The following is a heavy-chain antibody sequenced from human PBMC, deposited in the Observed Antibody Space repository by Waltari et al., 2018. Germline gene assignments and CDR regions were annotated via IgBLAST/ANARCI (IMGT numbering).Heavy chain of an antibody. D-gene: IGHD3-22*01. CDR3: AKDPLNYYDSSGYYYSGLHRYFDY. CDR2: IWYDGSNK. J-gene: IGHJ4*02. V-gene: IGHV3-33*06. CDR1: GFTFSSYG. Sequence: QVQLVESGGGVVQPGRSLRLSCAASGFTFSSYGMHCVRQAPGKGLEWVAVIWYDGSNKYYADSVKGRFTISRDHSKNTLYLQMNSLRAEYTAVYYCAKDPLNYYDSSGYYYSGLHRYFDYWGQGTLVTVSS.